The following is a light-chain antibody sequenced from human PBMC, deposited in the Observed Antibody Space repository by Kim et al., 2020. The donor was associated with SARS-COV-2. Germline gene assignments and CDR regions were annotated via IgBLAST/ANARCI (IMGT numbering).Light chain of an antibody. CDR1: SLRSYY. Sequence: VALGQTVRITCQGDSLRSYYVTWYQQKPGQAPILVIYGKNNRPSGIPDRFSGSSSGNTASLTITGTQAGDEADYYCNSRDSNNNVLFGGGTRLTVL. V-gene: IGLV3-19*01. J-gene: IGLJ2*01. CDR2: GKN. CDR3: NSRDSNNNVL.